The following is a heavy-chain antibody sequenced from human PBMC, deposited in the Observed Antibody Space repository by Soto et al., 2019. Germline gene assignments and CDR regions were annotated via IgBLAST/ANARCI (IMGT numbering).Heavy chain of an antibody. D-gene: IGHD6-25*01. CDR1: GFTFSSYS. CDR3: ARSTGWAGGPFDY. CDR2: ISSSSSYI. J-gene: IGHJ4*02. Sequence: GGSLRLSCAASGFTFSSYSMNWVRQAPGKGLEWVSSISSSSSYIYYADSVKGRFTISRDNSKNTLYLQMNSLRAEDTAVYYCARSTGWAGGPFDYWGQGTLVTVSS. V-gene: IGHV3-21*01.